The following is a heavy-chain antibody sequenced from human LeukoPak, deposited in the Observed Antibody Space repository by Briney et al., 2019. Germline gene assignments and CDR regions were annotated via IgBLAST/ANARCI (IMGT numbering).Heavy chain of an antibody. CDR3: TRGRVGLGEHFDY. Sequence: GRSLRLSCTASGFTFGDYAMSWFRQAPGKGLEWVGFIRSKAYGGTTEYAVSVKGRFTISRDDSKSIAYLQMNSLKTEDTAVYYCTRGRVGLGEHFDYWGQGTLVTVSS. CDR2: IRSKAYGGTT. J-gene: IGHJ4*02. V-gene: IGHV3-49*03. CDR1: GFTFGDYA. D-gene: IGHD3-16*01.